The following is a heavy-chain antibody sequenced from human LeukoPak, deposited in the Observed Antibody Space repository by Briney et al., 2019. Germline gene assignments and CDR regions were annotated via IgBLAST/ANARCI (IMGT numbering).Heavy chain of an antibody. CDR1: GYTFTSYY. V-gene: IGHV1-46*01. CDR2: INPSGGST. J-gene: IGHJ6*04. D-gene: IGHD2-15*01. Sequence: ASVKVSCKTSGYTFTSYYMHWVRQAPGQGLEWMGIINPSGGSTSYAQKFQGRVTMTRDTSISTAYMELSRLRSDDTAVYYCARDGGPKIMDVWGKGTTVTVSS. CDR3: ARDGGPKIMDV.